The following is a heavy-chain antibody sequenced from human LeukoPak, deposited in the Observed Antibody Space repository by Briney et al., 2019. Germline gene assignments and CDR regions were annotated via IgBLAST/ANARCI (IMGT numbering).Heavy chain of an antibody. J-gene: IGHJ6*02. CDR2: IYSGGST. D-gene: IGHD1-26*01. Sequence: GGSLRLSCAASGFTVSSNYMSWVRQAPGKGLEWVSVIYSGGSTYYADSVKGRFTISRDNSKNTLYLQMSSLRAEDTAVYYCARRPVGATPSWEDYYYYGMDVWGRGTTVTVSS. CDR1: GFTVSSNY. V-gene: IGHV3-66*04. CDR3: ARRPVGATPSWEDYYYYGMDV.